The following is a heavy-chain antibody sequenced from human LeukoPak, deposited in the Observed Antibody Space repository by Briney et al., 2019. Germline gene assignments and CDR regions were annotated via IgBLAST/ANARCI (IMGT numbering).Heavy chain of an antibody. D-gene: IGHD5-24*01. CDR2: INAGNGDT. CDR1: GDTFTSYP. J-gene: IGHJ4*02. Sequence: ASVKVSCKASGDTFTSYPMHWVRQAPGQRLEWMGWINAGNGDTKYSQKFQGRVTITRDTSASTAYMELSSLISEDTAVYYCASEMATIRALNYSGQGTLVTVSS. V-gene: IGHV1-3*01. CDR3: ASEMATIRALNY.